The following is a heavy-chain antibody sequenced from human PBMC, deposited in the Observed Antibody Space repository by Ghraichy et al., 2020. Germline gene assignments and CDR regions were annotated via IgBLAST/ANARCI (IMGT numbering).Heavy chain of an antibody. D-gene: IGHD3-3*01. J-gene: IGHJ5*02. V-gene: IGHV4-59*01. CDR1: GGSISSYY. Sequence: SETLSLTCTVSGGSISSYYWSWIRQPPGKGLEWIGYIYYSGSTNYNPSLKSRVTISVDTSKNQFSLKLSSVTAADTAVYYCARAGGIRDFWSGYYNPFDPWGQGTLVTVSS. CDR3: ARAGGIRDFWSGYYNPFDP. CDR2: IYYSGST.